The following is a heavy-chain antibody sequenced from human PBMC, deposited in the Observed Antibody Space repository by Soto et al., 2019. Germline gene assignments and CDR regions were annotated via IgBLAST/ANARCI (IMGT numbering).Heavy chain of an antibody. D-gene: IGHD6-19*01. CDR3: AHSVVAGLGYYFDY. J-gene: IGHJ4*02. CDR1: GFSLSSTRVA. Sequence: QITLKESGPTLVKPTQTLTLTCTFSGFSLSSTRVAVGWIRQPPGKALEWLALIYWDDDKRYSPFLKSRLTITKDTSKNQVVLTITNMDPVDTATYYCAHSVVAGLGYYFDYWGQVTLVTVSS. V-gene: IGHV2-5*02. CDR2: IYWDDDK.